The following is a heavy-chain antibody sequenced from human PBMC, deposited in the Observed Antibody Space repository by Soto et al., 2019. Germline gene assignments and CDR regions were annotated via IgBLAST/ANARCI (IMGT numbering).Heavy chain of an antibody. CDR2: ISAYNGNT. J-gene: IGHJ4*02. CDR1: GYTFTSYG. Sequence: QVQLVQSGVEVEKPGASVKVSCKASGYTFTSYGVSWVRQAPGQGLEWMGWISAYNGNTNYAQKFQGRVTMTTDTSTSTVYVELRSLRSDDTAVYYCARDVPTVTTGGPDYWGQGTLVTVSS. D-gene: IGHD4-17*01. CDR3: ARDVPTVTTGGPDY. V-gene: IGHV1-18*01.